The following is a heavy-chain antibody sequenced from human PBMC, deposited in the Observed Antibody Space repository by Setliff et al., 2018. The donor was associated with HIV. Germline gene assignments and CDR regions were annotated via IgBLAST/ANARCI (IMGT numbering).Heavy chain of an antibody. J-gene: IGHJ3*02. Sequence: RLSCAASGFSVSSNYMSWVRQAPGKGLEWVSVIYAAGSTYYADSVKGRFTISRHNSKNTLYLQLNSLRAEDTAVYYCARLSKSSPDAFDIWGQGTMVTVSS. CDR1: GFSVSSNY. D-gene: IGHD6-13*01. CDR2: IYAAGST. CDR3: ARLSKSSPDAFDI. V-gene: IGHV3-53*04.